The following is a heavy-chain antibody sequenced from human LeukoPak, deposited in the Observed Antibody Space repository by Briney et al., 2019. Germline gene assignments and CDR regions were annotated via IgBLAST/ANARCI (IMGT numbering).Heavy chain of an antibody. D-gene: IGHD4-11*01. CDR1: GFTFSSYE. V-gene: IGHV3-48*03. Sequence: SGGSLRLSCAASGFTFSSYEMNWVRQAPGKGLEWVSYISSSGSTIYYADSVKGRFTISRDNAKNSLYLQMNSLRAEDTAVYYCARAPTYRGYMDVWGKGTTVTVSS. CDR2: ISSSGSTI. J-gene: IGHJ6*03. CDR3: ARAPTYRGYMDV.